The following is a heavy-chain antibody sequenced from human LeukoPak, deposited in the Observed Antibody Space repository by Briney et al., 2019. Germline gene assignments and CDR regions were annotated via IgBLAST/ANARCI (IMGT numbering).Heavy chain of an antibody. J-gene: IGHJ4*02. Sequence: PSETLCLSCAVYGGSFSGYYWSWIRQPPGKGLEWIGEINHSGSTNYNPSLKSRVTISVDTSKNQFSLKLSSVTAADTAVYYCEVEMGTKGDYWGEGTLVIVSS. D-gene: IGHD5-24*01. CDR2: INHSGST. CDR1: GGSFSGYY. CDR3: EVEMGTKGDY. V-gene: IGHV4-34*01.